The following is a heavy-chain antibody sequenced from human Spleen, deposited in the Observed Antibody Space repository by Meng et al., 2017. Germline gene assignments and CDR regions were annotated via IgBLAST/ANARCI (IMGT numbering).Heavy chain of an antibody. CDR1: GFTLSSYA. Sequence: GESLKISCAASGFTLSSYAIHWVRQAPDKGLEWVAVISYDGSNKKYADSVKGRFTISRDNSKNTLYLQMNSLRAEDTAVYYCAKNSLGVVVTDAFDIWGQGTMVTVSS. V-gene: IGHV3-30*04. D-gene: IGHD2-15*01. CDR3: AKNSLGVVVTDAFDI. J-gene: IGHJ3*02. CDR2: ISYDGSNK.